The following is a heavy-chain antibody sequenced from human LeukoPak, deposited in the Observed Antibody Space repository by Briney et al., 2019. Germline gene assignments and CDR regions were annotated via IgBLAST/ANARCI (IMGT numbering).Heavy chain of an antibody. CDR1: GFIFTNYA. CDR2: VSGSGGNT. CDR3: AKGYYGSGSYGWFDY. Sequence: DPGGSLRLSCAASGFIFTNYAMSWVRQAPGKGLEWVSAVSGSGGNTYYADSVKGRFTISRDNSMNTLYLQMHSLRAEDTAVYYCAKGYYGSGSYGWFDYWGQGTLVTVSS. J-gene: IGHJ4*02. D-gene: IGHD3-10*01. V-gene: IGHV3-23*01.